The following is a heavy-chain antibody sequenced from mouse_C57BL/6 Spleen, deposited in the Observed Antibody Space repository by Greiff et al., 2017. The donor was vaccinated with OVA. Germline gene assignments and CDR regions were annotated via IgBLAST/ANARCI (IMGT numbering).Heavy chain of an antibody. CDR3: ARDRGSFYWYFDV. CDR1: GYSITSGYD. J-gene: IGHJ1*03. CDR2: ISYSGST. D-gene: IGHD3-1*01. Sequence: DVQLQESGPGMVKPSQSLSLTCTVTGYSITSGYDWHWIRHFPGNKLEWMGYISYSGSTNYNPSLKSRISITHDTSKNHFFLKLNSVTTEDTATYYCARDRGSFYWYFDVWGTGTTVTVSS. V-gene: IGHV3-1*01.